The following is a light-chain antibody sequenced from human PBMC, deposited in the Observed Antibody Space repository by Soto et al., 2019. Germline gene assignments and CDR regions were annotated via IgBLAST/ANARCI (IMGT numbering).Light chain of an antibody. Sequence: SVLTQPPSASGSLGQSVTISCTGTSSDIGTYDYVSWYQQHPGRAPKLIIFEVSKRPSGVPDRFSGSKSGNTASLIVSGLQPDDEAEYHCTSYTGDDLTFIFGTGTKVTVL. CDR1: SSDIGTYDY. CDR3: TSYTGDDLTFI. V-gene: IGLV2-8*01. J-gene: IGLJ1*01. CDR2: EVS.